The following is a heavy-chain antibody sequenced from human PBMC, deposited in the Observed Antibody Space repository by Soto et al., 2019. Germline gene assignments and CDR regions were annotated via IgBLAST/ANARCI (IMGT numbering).Heavy chain of an antibody. J-gene: IGHJ4*02. CDR3: ARQERRSARLDY. CDR2: INHSGST. Sequence: QVQLQQWGAGLLKPSETLSLTCAVYGGSFSGYYWSWIRQPPGKGLEWIGEINHSGSTNYNPSLKSRVTISVDTSKNQFSLKLSSVTAADTAVHYCARQERRSARLDYWGQGTLVTVSS. CDR1: GGSFSGYY. D-gene: IGHD2-15*01. V-gene: IGHV4-34*01.